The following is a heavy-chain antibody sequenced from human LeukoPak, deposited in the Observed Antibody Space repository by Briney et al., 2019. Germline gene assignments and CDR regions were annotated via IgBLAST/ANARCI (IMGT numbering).Heavy chain of an antibody. CDR1: GFTFSSYA. Sequence: PGGSLRLSCAASGFTFSSYAMSWVRQAPGKGLEWVSYISSSGSTIYYADSVKGRFTISRDNAKNSLYLQMNSLRAEDTAVYYCARDRFGSYGTPFDYWGQGTLVTVSS. J-gene: IGHJ4*02. CDR2: ISSSGSTI. D-gene: IGHD5-18*01. V-gene: IGHV3-48*04. CDR3: ARDRFGSYGTPFDY.